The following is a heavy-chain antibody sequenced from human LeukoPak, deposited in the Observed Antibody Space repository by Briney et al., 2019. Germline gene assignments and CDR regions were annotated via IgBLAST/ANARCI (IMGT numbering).Heavy chain of an antibody. J-gene: IGHJ6*02. CDR1: GYTFTSYG. D-gene: IGHD2-2*01. V-gene: IGHV1-18*01. Sequence: GASVKVSCKASGYTFTSYGISWVRQAPGQGVEWMGWISAYNGNTNYAQKLQGRVTMTTDTSTSTAYMELRSLRSDDTAVYYCARDVRPAARYYYYGMDVWGQGTTVTVSS. CDR2: ISAYNGNT. CDR3: ARDVRPAARYYYYGMDV.